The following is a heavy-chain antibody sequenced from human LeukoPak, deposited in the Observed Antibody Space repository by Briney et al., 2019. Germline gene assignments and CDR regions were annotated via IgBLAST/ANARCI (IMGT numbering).Heavy chain of an antibody. CDR1: GFTFSSYA. CDR3: ARALIVGATKGFDY. V-gene: IGHV3-48*03. D-gene: IGHD1-26*01. CDR2: ISSSGSTI. Sequence: GGSLRLSCAASGFTFSSYAMSWVRQAPGKGLEWVSYISSSGSTIYYADSVKGRFTISRDNAKNSLFLQMNSLRAEDTAVYYCARALIVGATKGFDYWGQGTLVTVSS. J-gene: IGHJ4*02.